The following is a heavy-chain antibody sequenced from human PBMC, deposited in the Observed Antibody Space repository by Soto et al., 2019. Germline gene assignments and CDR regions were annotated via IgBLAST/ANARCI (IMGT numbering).Heavy chain of an antibody. J-gene: IGHJ4*02. V-gene: IGHV1-3*01. CDR1: GYTFTSYA. D-gene: IGHD3-3*01. CDR2: INAGNGNT. Sequence: QVPLVQSGAEVKKPGASVKVSCKASGYTFTSYAMHWVRQAPGQRLEWMGWINAGNGNTKYSQKFQGRVTITRDTSASTAYMELSSLRSEDTAVYYCARVGSITIFGVGRGIYDYWGQGTLVTVSS. CDR3: ARVGSITIFGVGRGIYDY.